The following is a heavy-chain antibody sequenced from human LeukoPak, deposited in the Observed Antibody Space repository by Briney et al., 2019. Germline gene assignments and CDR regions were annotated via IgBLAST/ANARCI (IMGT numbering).Heavy chain of an antibody. J-gene: IGHJ3*02. CDR3: ARHAYCGGDCFGGAFEI. CDR2: VYYSGRT. CDR1: GGSNNYHY. D-gene: IGHD2-21*02. V-gene: IGHV4-59*08. Sequence: NASEPLSLTCTVSGGSNNYHYWSWIRHPPGKGREGIVYVYYSGRTSYNPSLKSRVTISLDTSKHQFSLKLNSVTAADTAVYYCARHAYCGGDCFGGAFEIWGQGTMVTVSS.